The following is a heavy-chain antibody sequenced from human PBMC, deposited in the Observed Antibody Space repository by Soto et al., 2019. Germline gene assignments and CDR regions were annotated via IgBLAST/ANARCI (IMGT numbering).Heavy chain of an antibody. V-gene: IGHV3-33*01. J-gene: IGHJ6*02. Sequence: GGSLRLSCAASGFTFSSYGMDWVRQAPGKGLEWVALIWYDGSNKYYADSVKGRFTISRDNSKNTLYLQMSSLRAEDTAVYYCARDRGDSSGYYSDYGMDVWGQGTTVTVSS. CDR3: ARDRGDSSGYYSDYGMDV. CDR1: GFTFSSYG. CDR2: IWYDGSNK. D-gene: IGHD3-22*01.